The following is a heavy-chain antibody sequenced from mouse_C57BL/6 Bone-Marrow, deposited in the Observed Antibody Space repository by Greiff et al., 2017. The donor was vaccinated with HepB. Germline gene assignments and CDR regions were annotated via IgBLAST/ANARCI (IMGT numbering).Heavy chain of an antibody. CDR2: ISDGGSYT. J-gene: IGHJ4*01. Sequence: EVQLQQSGGGLVKPGGSLKLSCAASGFTFSSYAMSWVRQTPEKRLEWVATISDGGSYTYYPDNVKGRFTISRDNAKNNLCLQMSHLKSEDTAMYYCARDSALYDYDDYYAMDYWGQGTSVTVSS. CDR1: GFTFSSYA. CDR3: ARDSALYDYDDYYAMDY. D-gene: IGHD2-4*01. V-gene: IGHV5-4*01.